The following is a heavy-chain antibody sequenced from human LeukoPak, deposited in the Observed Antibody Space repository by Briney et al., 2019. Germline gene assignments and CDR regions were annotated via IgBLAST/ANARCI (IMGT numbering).Heavy chain of an antibody. J-gene: IGHJ3*02. CDR3: ERELIVVVPAPSKCSAFDI. V-gene: IGHV4-4*07. Sequence: WETLSLTCTVSGGSISSYYWSWVRQPAGKGLEWMGRIYTSGGTNYNASLMSGGTMSVDTSKNQFSLKLSSVTAADTAVYYCERELIVVVPAPSKCSAFDIWGQGTMVTLSS. CDR1: GGSISSYY. CDR2: IYTSGGT. D-gene: IGHD2-2*01.